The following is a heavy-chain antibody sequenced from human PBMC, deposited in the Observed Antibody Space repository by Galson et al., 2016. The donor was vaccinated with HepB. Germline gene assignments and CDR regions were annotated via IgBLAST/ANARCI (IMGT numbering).Heavy chain of an antibody. D-gene: IGHD6-13*01. Sequence: VRQAPGKGLEWVSSISGSGSSTFYPDSVRGRFTISRDNSKNTLYLQMNSLRAEDTALYYCAKASGYSNSWYYFDYWGQGTLVTVSS. J-gene: IGHJ4*02. CDR3: AKASGYSNSWYYFDY. V-gene: IGHV3-23*01. CDR2: ISGSGSST.